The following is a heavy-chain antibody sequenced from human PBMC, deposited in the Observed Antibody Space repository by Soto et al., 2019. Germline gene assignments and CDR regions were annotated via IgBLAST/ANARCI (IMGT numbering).Heavy chain of an antibody. CDR2: IYYSGST. D-gene: IGHD1-26*01. CDR3: ASPGGSGSLDHDVFDI. Sequence: SETLSLTCTVSGGSISSSSYYWGWIRQPPGKGLEWIGSIYYSGSTYYNPSLKSRVTISVDTSKNQFSLKLSSVTAADTAVYYCASPGGSGSLDHDVFDIWGQGTMV. CDR1: GGSISSSSYY. V-gene: IGHV4-39*01. J-gene: IGHJ3*02.